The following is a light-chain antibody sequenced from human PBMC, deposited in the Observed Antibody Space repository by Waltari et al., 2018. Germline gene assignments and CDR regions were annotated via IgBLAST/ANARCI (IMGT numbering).Light chain of an antibody. CDR2: DDS. V-gene: IGLV3-21*02. Sequence: SFVLTQPPSVSVAPGQTARIPCGANNIGRKNVHWYQQKSGQAPVLVVYDDSDRPSGIPERFSGSNSGNTATLTISRVEAGDEADFYCQVWDIDSDHPVFGTGTTVTVL. CDR1: NIGRKN. CDR3: QVWDIDSDHPV. J-gene: IGLJ1*01.